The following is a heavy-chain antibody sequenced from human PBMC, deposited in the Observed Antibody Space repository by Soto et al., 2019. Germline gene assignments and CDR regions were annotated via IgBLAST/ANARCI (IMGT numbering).Heavy chain of an antibody. Sequence: ESGGGVVHPGRSLRLSCAASGFTFSSYAMHWVRQAPGKGLEWVAVISYDGSNKYYADSVKGRFTISRDNSKNTLYLQMNSLRAEDTAVYYCARDPLYSIPQEYFQHWGQGTLVTVSS. CDR1: GFTFSSYA. D-gene: IGHD4-4*01. V-gene: IGHV3-30-3*01. J-gene: IGHJ1*01. CDR3: ARDPLYSIPQEYFQH. CDR2: ISYDGSNK.